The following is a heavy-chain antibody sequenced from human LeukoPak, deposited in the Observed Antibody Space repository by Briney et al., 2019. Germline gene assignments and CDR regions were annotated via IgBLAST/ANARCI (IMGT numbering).Heavy chain of an antibody. CDR2: IYPGDSDT. J-gene: IGHJ4*02. V-gene: IGHV5-51*01. CDR1: GYTFITYW. D-gene: IGHD3-22*01. Sequence: PGESLKISCKGSGYTFITYWIGWVRQMPGKGLEWMGIIYPGDSDTRYSPSFQGQVTISADKSISTAYLQWSSLKASDTAMYYCVRLDSSGFYYAYYWGQGTLVTVSS. CDR3: VRLDSSGFYYAYY.